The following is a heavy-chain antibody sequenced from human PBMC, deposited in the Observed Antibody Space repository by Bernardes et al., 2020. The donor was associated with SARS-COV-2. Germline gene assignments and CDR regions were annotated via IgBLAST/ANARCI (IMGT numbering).Heavy chain of an antibody. CDR1: GGSFSGYY. J-gene: IGHJ6*02. V-gene: IGHV4-34*01. CDR2: INHSGST. CDR3: AREYSSYGMDV. D-gene: IGHD2-15*01. Sequence: SETLSLTCAVYGGSFSGYYWSWIRQPPGKGLEWIGEINHSGSTNYNPSLKSRVTISVDTSKNQFSLKLSSVTAADTAVYYCAREYSSYGMDVCGQGTTVTVCS.